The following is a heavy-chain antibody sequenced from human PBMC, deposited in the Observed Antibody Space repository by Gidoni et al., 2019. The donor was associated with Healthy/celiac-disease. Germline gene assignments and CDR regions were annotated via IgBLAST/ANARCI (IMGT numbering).Heavy chain of an antibody. CDR3: ASAYCGGDCYSYYYYGMDV. Sequence: EVQLLESGGGLVQPGGSLRLSCAASGFTFSSYAMGWVRQAPGKGLEWVSAISGSGGSTYYADSVKGRFTISRDNSKNTLYLQMNSLRAEDTAVYYCASAYCGGDCYSYYYYGMDVWGQGTTVTVSS. CDR1: GFTFSSYA. V-gene: IGHV3-23*01. CDR2: ISGSGGST. D-gene: IGHD2-21*02. J-gene: IGHJ6*02.